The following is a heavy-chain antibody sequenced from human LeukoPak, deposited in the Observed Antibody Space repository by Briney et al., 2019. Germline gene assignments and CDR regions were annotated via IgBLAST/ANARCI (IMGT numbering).Heavy chain of an antibody. CDR3: AKDDQPLYYYGSGSYYRD. CDR2: ISGSGGST. J-gene: IGHJ4*02. V-gene: IGHV3-23*01. D-gene: IGHD3-10*01. Sequence: GGSLRLSCAASGFTFSSYAMSWVRQAPGKGLEWVSAISGSGGSTYYADSVKGRFTISRDNSKNTLYLQMNSLRAEDTAVYYSAKDDQPLYYYGSGSYYRDWGQGTLVTVSS. CDR1: GFTFSSYA.